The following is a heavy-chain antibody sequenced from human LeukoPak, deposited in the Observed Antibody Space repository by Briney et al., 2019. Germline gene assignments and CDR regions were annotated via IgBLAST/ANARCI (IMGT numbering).Heavy chain of an antibody. V-gene: IGHV4-39*07. D-gene: IGHD3-10*01. CDR2: IYSSGST. Sequence: NPSETLSLTCNVSGVSISSGSNYWDWIRQPPGKTLEWIGSIYSSGSTYYNSSLKSRVIILIDTSKSHFSLTLSSVTAADTAVYYCTRSDGYGLVGIWGQGTMVTVSS. CDR1: GVSISSGSNY. CDR3: TRSDGYGLVGI. J-gene: IGHJ3*01.